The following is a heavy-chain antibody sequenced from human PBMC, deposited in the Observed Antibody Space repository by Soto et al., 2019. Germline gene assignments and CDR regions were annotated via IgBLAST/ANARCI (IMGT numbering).Heavy chain of an antibody. CDR2: INPNSGGT. J-gene: IGHJ4*02. D-gene: IGHD2-2*01. V-gene: IGHV1-2*04. CDR1: GYTFTGYY. Sequence: GASVKVSCKASGYTFTGYYMHCVRQAPGQGLEWMGWINPNSGGTNYAQKFQGWVTMTRDTSISTAYMELSRLRSDDTAVYYCARGVEVIVPAAAYFDYWVQGTLVTVSS. CDR3: ARGVEVIVPAAAYFDY.